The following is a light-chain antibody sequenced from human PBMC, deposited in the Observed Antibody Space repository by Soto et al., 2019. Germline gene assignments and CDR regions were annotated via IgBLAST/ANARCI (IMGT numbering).Light chain of an antibody. Sequence: QSVLTQPPSASGSPGQSATISCTGTSSDVGGYNSVSWYQQYPGKAPKLMIYEVTKRPSGVPNRFSGSRSGNTASLTVSGLQAEDEADYYCSSYAGSNNLVFGGGTKVTVL. CDR3: SSYAGSNNLV. CDR2: EVT. V-gene: IGLV2-8*01. J-gene: IGLJ2*01. CDR1: SSDVGGYNS.